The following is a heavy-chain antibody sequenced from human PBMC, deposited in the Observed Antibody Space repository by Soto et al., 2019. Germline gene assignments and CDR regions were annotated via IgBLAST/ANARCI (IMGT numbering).Heavy chain of an antibody. V-gene: IGHV4-39*01. D-gene: IGHD2-15*01. CDR1: GGSISISSYY. Sequence: PSETLSLTCTVSGGSISISSYYLGWIRQPPGQGLEWIGSSYYSGSTYYNPSLKSRVTISVGTSKNQFSLKLSSVTAADTAVYYCAAQVVVVVAAPAGISASDIWGQGTLVTVSS. CDR2: SYYSGST. CDR3: AAQVVVVVAAPAGISASDI. J-gene: IGHJ3*02.